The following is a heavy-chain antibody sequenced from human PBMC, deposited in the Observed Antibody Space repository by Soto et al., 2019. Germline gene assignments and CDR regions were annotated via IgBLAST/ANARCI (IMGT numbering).Heavy chain of an antibody. CDR3: TSSASSGYYRPFDY. D-gene: IGHD3-22*01. CDR2: INSDGSST. V-gene: IGHV3-74*01. Sequence: SGFTFSSYWMHWVRQAPGKGLVWVSRINSDGSSTSYADSVKGRFTISRDNAKNSLYLQMNSLRAEDTAVYYCTSSASSGYYRPFDYWGQGTLVTVSS. CDR1: GFTFSSYW. J-gene: IGHJ4*02.